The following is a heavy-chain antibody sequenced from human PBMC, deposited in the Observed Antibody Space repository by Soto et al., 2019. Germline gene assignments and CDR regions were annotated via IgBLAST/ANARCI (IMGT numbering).Heavy chain of an antibody. Sequence: QVQLQQWGAGLLKPSETLSLTCAVYGESFSGYYWSWIRQPPGKGLEWLEEIYHTGSTNYNPSLRSVETISGDTSKNHYSLKLNSVTAADTGVYYCARVPDYVWGTYRPIDYWRHGTLVTGFS. CDR2: IYHTGST. CDR1: GESFSGYY. D-gene: IGHD3-16*02. V-gene: IGHV4-34*01. CDR3: ARVPDYVWGTYRPIDY. J-gene: IGHJ4*01.